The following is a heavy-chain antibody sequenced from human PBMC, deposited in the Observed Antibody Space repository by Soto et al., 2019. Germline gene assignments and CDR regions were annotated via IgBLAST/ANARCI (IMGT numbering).Heavy chain of an antibody. CDR2: ISGSGGST. D-gene: IGHD3-22*01. Sequence: QAGGSLRLSCAASGFTFSSYAMSWVRQAPGKGLEWVSAISGSGGSTYYADSVKGRFTISRDNSKNTLYLQMNSLRAEDTAVYYCAKGSEGRYDSSGNFDYWGQGTLVTVSS. V-gene: IGHV3-23*01. CDR1: GFTFSSYA. J-gene: IGHJ4*02. CDR3: AKGSEGRYDSSGNFDY.